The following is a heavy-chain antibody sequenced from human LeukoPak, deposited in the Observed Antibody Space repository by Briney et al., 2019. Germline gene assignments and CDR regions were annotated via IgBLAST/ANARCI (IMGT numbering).Heavy chain of an antibody. D-gene: IGHD5-18*01. V-gene: IGHV3-21*01. CDR3: ARVGHFGYSYGYNDY. CDR1: GFTFSSYS. CDR2: ISSSSSYI. J-gene: IGHJ4*02. Sequence: PGGSLRLSCAASGFTFSSYSMDWVRQAPGKGLEWVSSISSSSSYIYYADSVKGRFTISRDNAKNSLYLQMNSLRAEDTAVYYCARVGHFGYSYGYNDYWGQGTLVTVSS.